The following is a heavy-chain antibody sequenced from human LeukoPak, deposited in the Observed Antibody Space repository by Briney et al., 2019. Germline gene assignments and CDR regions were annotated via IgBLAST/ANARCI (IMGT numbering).Heavy chain of an antibody. CDR1: GFSFSTYS. Sequence: QSGGSLRLSCVASGFSFSTYSMNWVRQAPGKGLEWISYIGVGRDTVDYADSVKGRFTMSRDNDKNSVHLQMNSLRAEDTAVYYCVRDHLWSFDYWGQGTLVTVSS. V-gene: IGHV3-48*01. J-gene: IGHJ4*02. CDR2: IGVGRDTV. CDR3: VRDHLWSFDY. D-gene: IGHD2-8*02.